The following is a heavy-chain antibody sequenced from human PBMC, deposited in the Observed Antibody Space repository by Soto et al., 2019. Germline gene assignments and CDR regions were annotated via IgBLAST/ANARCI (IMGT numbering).Heavy chain of an antibody. CDR3: ARDGPWEGYTSNYYYYYGMDV. CDR2: ISYDGSNK. J-gene: IGHJ6*02. V-gene: IGHV3-30-3*01. CDR1: GFTFSSYA. Sequence: HPGGSLRLSCAASGFTFSSYAMHWVRQAPGKGLEWVAVISYDGSNKYYADSVKGRFTISRDNSKNTLYLQMNSLRAEDTAVYYCARDGPWEGYTSNYYYYYGMDVWGQGTTVTVSS. D-gene: IGHD5-12*01.